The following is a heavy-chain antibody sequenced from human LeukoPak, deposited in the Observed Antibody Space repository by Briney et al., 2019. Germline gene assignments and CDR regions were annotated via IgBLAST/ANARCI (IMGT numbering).Heavy chain of an antibody. D-gene: IGHD4-17*01. CDR1: GFTFSSYS. V-gene: IGHV3-21*01. CDR2: ISSSSSYI. Sequence: GGSLRLSCAASGFTFSSYSMNWVRQAPGKGLEWVSSISSSSSYIYYADSVKGRFTISRDNAKNSLYLQMNSLRAEGTPVYYCARVGDYGDKNWFDPWGQGTLVTVSS. CDR3: ARVGDYGDKNWFDP. J-gene: IGHJ5*02.